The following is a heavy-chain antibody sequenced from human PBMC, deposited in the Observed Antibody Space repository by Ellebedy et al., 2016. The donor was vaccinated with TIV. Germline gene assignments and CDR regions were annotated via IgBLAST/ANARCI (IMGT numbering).Heavy chain of an antibody. CDR3: VKGRTGYGFYSFDY. D-gene: IGHD2/OR15-2a*01. Sequence: GGSLRLSCAASGFTLTDFGMSWVRRAPGKGLEWVSGFRTSGGTISYADSVKGRFTISRDSSNNTLSLQMNSLRVEDTAMYYCVKGRTGYGFYSFDYWGQGTLVTVSS. CDR1: GFTLTDFG. J-gene: IGHJ4*02. CDR2: FRTSGGTI. V-gene: IGHV3-23*01.